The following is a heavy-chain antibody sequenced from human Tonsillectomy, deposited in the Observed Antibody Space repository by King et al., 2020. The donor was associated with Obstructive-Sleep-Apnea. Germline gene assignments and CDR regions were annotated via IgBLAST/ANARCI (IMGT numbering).Heavy chain of an antibody. CDR2: FYYTGGT. CDR1: GGSIYGSSHY. CDR3: ARFPSGSYFSWFDP. D-gene: IGHD1-26*01. Sequence: QLQESGPGLVKPSETLSLTCTVSGGSIYGSSHYWGWIRQPPGKRLECIGSFYYTGGTYYNPSLKSRATIAVDTSKNQFSLKLSSVSAADTAVYYCARFPSGSYFSWFDPWGQGVLVTVSS. V-gene: IGHV4-39*01. J-gene: IGHJ5*02.